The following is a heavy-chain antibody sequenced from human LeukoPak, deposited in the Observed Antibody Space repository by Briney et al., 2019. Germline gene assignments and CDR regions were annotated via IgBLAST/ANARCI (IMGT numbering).Heavy chain of an antibody. CDR1: GFTFSDYY. J-gene: IGHJ4*02. D-gene: IGHD6-13*01. Sequence: GGSLRLSCAASGFTFSDYYMSWIRQAPGKGLEWVSYISSSGSTIYYADSVKGRFTISRDNAKNSLYLQMNSLRAEDTAVYYCAKSAIYSSSWYSGVYWGQGTLVTVSS. V-gene: IGHV3-11*01. CDR3: AKSAIYSSSWYSGVY. CDR2: ISSSGSTI.